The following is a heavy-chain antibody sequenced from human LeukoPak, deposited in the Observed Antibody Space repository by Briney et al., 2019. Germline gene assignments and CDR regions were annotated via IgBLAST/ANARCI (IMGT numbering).Heavy chain of an antibody. D-gene: IGHD3-22*01. CDR1: GFTFSSYW. V-gene: IGHV3-7*01. CDR2: IKQDGNEK. J-gene: IGHJ3*02. Sequence: GGSLRLSCAASGFTFSSYWMSWVRQAPGKGLEWVANIKQDGNEKYYYVDSVKGRFTISRDNAKNSLYLQMNSLRAEDTAVYYCARYYDGSTYQDAFDIWGQGTMVTVSS. CDR3: ARYYDGSTYQDAFDI.